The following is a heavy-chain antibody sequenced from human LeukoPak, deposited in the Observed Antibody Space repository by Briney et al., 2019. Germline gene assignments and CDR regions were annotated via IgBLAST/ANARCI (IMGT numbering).Heavy chain of an antibody. V-gene: IGHV3-15*01. CDR2: IKSKTDGGTT. CDR1: GFTFSNAW. J-gene: IGHJ4*02. D-gene: IGHD6-13*01. Sequence: GGSLRLSCAASGFTFSNAWMSWVRQAPGKGLEWVGRIKSKTDGGTTDYAAPVKSRFTISRDDSKNTLYLQMNSLKTEDTAVYYCTAYVYSSSWYPPGFDYWGQGTLVTVSS. CDR3: TAYVYSSSWYPPGFDY.